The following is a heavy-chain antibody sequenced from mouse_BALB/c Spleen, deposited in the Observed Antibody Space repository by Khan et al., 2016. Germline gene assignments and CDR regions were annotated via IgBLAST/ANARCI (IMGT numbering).Heavy chain of an antibody. Sequence: QVTLKESGPGILQPSQTLSLTCSFSGFSLNTYGMGVGWIRQPSGKGLEWLVHIWWNDNKSYNTALRSRITISKATSNNQVLLRIASVDTADTASYCGARIARCDVAYWGQGTLVTVSA. J-gene: IGHJ3*01. V-gene: IGHV8-11*01. CDR3: ARIARCDVAY. CDR1: GFSLNTYGMG. CDR2: IWWNDNK.